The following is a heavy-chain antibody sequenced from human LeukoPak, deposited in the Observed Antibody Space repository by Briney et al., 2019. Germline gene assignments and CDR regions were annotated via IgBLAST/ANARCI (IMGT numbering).Heavy chain of an antibody. J-gene: IGHJ5*02. Sequence: GASVKVSCKASGYTFTSYGISGVRQAPGQGLECVGGISAYNGNTTYAQKLQGRVTMTTDTSTSTAYMELRSLRSDDTAVYYCARARDIPGSWFDPWGQGNLVTVSS. CDR2: ISAYNGNT. D-gene: IGHD3-9*01. V-gene: IGHV1-18*01. CDR3: ARARDIPGSWFDP. CDR1: GYTFTSYG.